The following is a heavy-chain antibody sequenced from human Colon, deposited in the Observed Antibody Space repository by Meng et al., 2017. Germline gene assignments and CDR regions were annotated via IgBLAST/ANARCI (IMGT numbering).Heavy chain of an antibody. D-gene: IGHD4-17*01. CDR2: INEDGIVT. J-gene: IGHJ4*02. CDR3: ARINYAEDS. Sequence: VQLVGSGGGLVQRGGSLRLSCAASGFTFSSYWMHWVRQVPGKGLVWVSRINEDGIVTNYADSVKDRFTVSRDNAKNTLYLQMNSLRVEDTAVYYCARINYAEDSWGQGTLVTVSS. CDR1: GFTFSSYW. V-gene: IGHV3-74*02.